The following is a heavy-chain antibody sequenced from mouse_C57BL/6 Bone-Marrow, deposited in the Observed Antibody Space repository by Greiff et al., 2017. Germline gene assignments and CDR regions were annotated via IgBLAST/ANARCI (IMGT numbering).Heavy chain of an antibody. V-gene: IGHV14-3*01. D-gene: IGHD1-1*01. Sequence: VQLQQPVAELVRPGASVKLSCTASGFNINNTYMHWVKQRPEQGLEWIGRIAPANGNTKYAQKFQSKATLTADTSSNTAYLQLSRLTSEDTANYHCASRITTVVDYWGRGTTLTVSS. CDR2: IAPANGNT. CDR1: GFNINNTY. J-gene: IGHJ2*01. CDR3: ASRITTVVDY.